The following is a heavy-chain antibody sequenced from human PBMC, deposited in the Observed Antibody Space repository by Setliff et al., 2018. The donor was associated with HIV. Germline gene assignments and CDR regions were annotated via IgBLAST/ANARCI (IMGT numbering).Heavy chain of an antibody. V-gene: IGHV1-2*06. Sequence: ASVKVSCKASGYTFTGYYMHWVRQAPGQGLEWMGRINPTSGGTNYAQKFQGRVTMTRDTSISTAYMELSRLRSDDTAVYYCARGYGSGSYYNWFDPWGQGTLVTVSS. D-gene: IGHD3-10*01. J-gene: IGHJ5*02. CDR3: ARGYGSGSYYNWFDP. CDR2: INPTSGGT. CDR1: GYTFTGYY.